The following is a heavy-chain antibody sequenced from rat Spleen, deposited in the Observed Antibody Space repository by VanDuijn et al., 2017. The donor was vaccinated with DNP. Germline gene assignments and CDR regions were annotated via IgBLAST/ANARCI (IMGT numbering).Heavy chain of an antibody. CDR2: INKDSSTI. CDR1: GFNFNDYW. CDR3: AKGPNYGGWSDYFDY. D-gene: IGHD1-11*01. Sequence: EVKLVESGGGLVQPGSSLKLSCAASGFNFNDYWMGWVRQAPGKGLEWIGQINKDSSTINYNPSLKEKITISRDKAKNTLYLQMSKLGSEDTAIYYCAKGPNYGGWSDYFDYWGQGVMVTVSS. J-gene: IGHJ2*01. V-gene: IGHV4-2*01.